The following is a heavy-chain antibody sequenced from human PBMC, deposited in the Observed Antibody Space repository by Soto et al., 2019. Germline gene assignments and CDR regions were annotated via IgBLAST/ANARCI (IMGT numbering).Heavy chain of an antibody. J-gene: IGHJ6*02. CDR2: IIPISGTA. CDR3: ARSQGSSTSLEIYYYYYYGMDV. Sequence: QVQLVQSGAEVKKPGSSVKVSCKASGGTFSSYAISWVRQAPGQGLEWMGGIIPISGTANYAQKFQGRVTITADESTSTAYMELSSLRSEDTAVYYCARSQGSSTSLEIYYYYYYGMDVWGQGNTVTDSS. V-gene: IGHV1-69*01. CDR1: GGTFSSYA. D-gene: IGHD2-2*01.